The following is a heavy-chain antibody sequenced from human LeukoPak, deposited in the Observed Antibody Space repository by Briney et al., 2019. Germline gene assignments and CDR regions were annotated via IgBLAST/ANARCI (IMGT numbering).Heavy chain of an antibody. CDR2: INPSGGST. CDR1: GYTFTSYY. CDR3: ATTGVVMSGFAEGSFDY. V-gene: IGHV1-46*03. D-gene: IGHD5-12*01. J-gene: IGHJ4*02. Sequence: ASVKVSCKASGYTFTSYYMHWVRQAPGQGLEWRGIINPSGGSTSYAQKFQGRVTMTRDTSTSTVYMELSSLRSEDTAVYYCATTGVVMSGFAEGSFDYWGQGTLVTVSS.